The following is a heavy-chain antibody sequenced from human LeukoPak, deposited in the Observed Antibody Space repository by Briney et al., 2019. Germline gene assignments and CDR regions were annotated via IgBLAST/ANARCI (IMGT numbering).Heavy chain of an antibody. CDR1: GFTFRNYA. J-gene: IGHJ4*02. CDR2: IGGGGTNT. D-gene: IGHD6-19*01. CDR3: AKSSIGWYHRDW. V-gene: IGHV3-23*01. Sequence: NPGGSLRLSCAAPGFTFRNYAMSWVRQAPGKGLEWVSAIGGGGTNTFYADSVKGRFTISRDNSKNTLYLQMNSLRAEDTAIYYCAKSSIGWYHRDWGGQGTLVTVSS.